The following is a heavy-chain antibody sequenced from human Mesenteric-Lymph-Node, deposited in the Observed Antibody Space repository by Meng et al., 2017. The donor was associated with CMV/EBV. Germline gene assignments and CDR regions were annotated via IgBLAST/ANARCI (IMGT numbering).Heavy chain of an antibody. V-gene: IGHV3-23*01. CDR2: ISGSGRST. D-gene: IGHD3-3*01. Sequence: GESLKISCAASGFTFSKYAINWVRQAPGKGLEWVSTISGSGRSTFYADSVKGRFTISRDNSKNTLYLQMNSLRAEDTAVYYCARERIGGAFDIWGQGTMVTVSS. CDR3: ARERIGGAFDI. CDR1: GFTFSKYA. J-gene: IGHJ3*02.